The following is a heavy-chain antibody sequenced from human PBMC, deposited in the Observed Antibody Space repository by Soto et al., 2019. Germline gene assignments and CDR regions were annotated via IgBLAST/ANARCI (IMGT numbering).Heavy chain of an antibody. V-gene: IGHV4-59*12. CDR2: IYYSGST. CDR3: ARVAVAGTRVDY. CDR1: GGSISSYY. J-gene: IGHJ4*02. Sequence: SETLSLTCTVSGGSISSYYWSWIRQPPGKGLEWIGEIYYSGSTNYKPSLKSRVTISVDKSKNQFSLKLSSVTAADTAVYYCARVAVAGTRVDYWGQGTLVTVSS. D-gene: IGHD6-19*01.